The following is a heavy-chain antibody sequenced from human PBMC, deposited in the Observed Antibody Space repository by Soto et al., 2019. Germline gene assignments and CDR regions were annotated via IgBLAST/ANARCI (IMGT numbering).Heavy chain of an antibody. CDR1: GNTFTVYA. D-gene: IGHD3-22*01. CDR3: ATTCDSSTYYSPACTEYFHH. V-gene: IGHV1-3*01. CDR2: INAGNGDT. J-gene: IGHJ1*01. Sequence: ASVKVSCKASGNTFTVYAIHWVRQAPGQRLEWMGWINAGNGDTRYSLKFQGRVTITRDTSASTAYMELGSLRSEDTAVYYCATTCDSSTYYSPACTEYFHHWGQGTLVTVS.